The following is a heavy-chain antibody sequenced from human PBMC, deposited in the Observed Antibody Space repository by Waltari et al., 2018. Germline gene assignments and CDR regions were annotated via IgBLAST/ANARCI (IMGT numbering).Heavy chain of an antibody. Sequence: EVQLVESGGGLVQPGGSMRLSCAAYGFPFSTYGMHWVRKAPGKGLVWVSRINGDGSTTSYADSVKGRFAISRDNAKNTLYLQVDSLRAEDTAVYYCATSRDGYNLIGDYWGQGTLVTVSS. V-gene: IGHV3-74*01. J-gene: IGHJ4*02. D-gene: IGHD5-12*01. CDR2: INGDGSTT. CDR3: ATSRDGYNLIGDY. CDR1: GFPFSTYG.